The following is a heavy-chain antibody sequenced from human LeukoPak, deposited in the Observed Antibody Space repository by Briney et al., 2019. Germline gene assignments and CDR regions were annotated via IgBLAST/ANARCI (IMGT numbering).Heavy chain of an antibody. D-gene: IGHD6-13*01. CDR2: IYYSGST. CDR3: ASSWPTEYFQH. CDR1: GGSISFYY. Sequence: SETLSLTCTVSGGSISFYYWSWIRQPPGKGLEWIGYIYYSGSTNYNPSLKSRVTISVDTSKNQFSLKLSSVTAADTAVYYCASSWPTEYFQHWGQGTLVTVSS. V-gene: IGHV4-59*01. J-gene: IGHJ1*01.